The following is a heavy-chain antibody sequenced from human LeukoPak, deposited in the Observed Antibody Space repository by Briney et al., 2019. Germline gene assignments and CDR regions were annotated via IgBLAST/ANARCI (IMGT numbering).Heavy chain of an antibody. CDR1: GGSFSGYY. CDR3: ARDFVLVVAANSRRWFEP. V-gene: IGHV4-34*01. J-gene: IGHJ5*02. D-gene: IGHD2-15*01. Sequence: SETLSLTCAVYGGSFSGYYWSWIRQPPGKGLEWIGEINHSGSTNYNPSLKSRVTISVDTSKNQFSLKLSSVTAADTAVYYCARDFVLVVAANSRRWFEPWGQGTLVTVSS. CDR2: INHSGST.